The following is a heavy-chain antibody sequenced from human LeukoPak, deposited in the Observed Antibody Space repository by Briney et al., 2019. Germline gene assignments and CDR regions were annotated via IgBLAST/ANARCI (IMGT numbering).Heavy chain of an antibody. Sequence: GGSLRPSCAASGFTFSSYWMSWVRQAPGKGLEWVANIKQDGSEKYYVDSVKGRFTISRDNAKNSLYLQMNSLRAEDTAVYYCASSYLYLAARPHYFDYWGQGTLVTVSS. CDR3: ASSYLYLAARPHYFDY. CDR1: GFTFSSYW. D-gene: IGHD6-6*01. J-gene: IGHJ4*02. V-gene: IGHV3-7*01. CDR2: IKQDGSEK.